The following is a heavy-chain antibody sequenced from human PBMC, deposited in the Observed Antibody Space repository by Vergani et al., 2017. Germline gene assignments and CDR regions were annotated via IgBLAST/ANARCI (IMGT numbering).Heavy chain of an antibody. CDR2: INNNTGNP. CDR1: GYTFTSCA. V-gene: IGHV7-4-1*02. CDR3: ARDRYYDSSCYYYSYYYGMDF. Sequence: QVQLVQSGSELKKPGASVKVSCKASGYTFTSCAMNWVRQAPGKGLEWMGWINNNTGNPTYAEGFTGRFVFSLETSVSTAYLQISSLKAEDTAVYYCARDRYYDSSCYYYSYYYGMDFWGQGTTVTVSS. J-gene: IGHJ6*02. D-gene: IGHD3-22*01.